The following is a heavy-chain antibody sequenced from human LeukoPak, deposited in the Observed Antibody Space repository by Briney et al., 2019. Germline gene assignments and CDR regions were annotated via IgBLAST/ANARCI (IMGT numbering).Heavy chain of an antibody. J-gene: IGHJ4*02. CDR2: IYYSGSA. D-gene: IGHD6-6*01. CDR3: ARHESTSSSFDY. Sequence: SETLSLTCTVSGGSISSSNYYWGWIRQPPGKGLAWIGSIYYSGSAYYNPSLKSRVTISVDTSKNQFSLKLSSVTAADTAVYYCARHESTSSSFDYWGQGTLVTVSS. V-gene: IGHV4-39*01. CDR1: GGSISSSNYY.